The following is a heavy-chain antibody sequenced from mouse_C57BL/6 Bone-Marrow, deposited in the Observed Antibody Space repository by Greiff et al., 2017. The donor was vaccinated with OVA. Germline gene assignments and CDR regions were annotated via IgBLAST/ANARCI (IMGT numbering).Heavy chain of an antibody. CDR3: ARLGSPLDY. J-gene: IGHJ2*01. CDR1: GFTFSSYG. CDR2: ISSGGSYT. V-gene: IGHV5-6*01. Sequence: DVHLVESGGDLVKPGGSLKLSCAASGFTFSSYGLSWVRQTPDKRLAWVATISSGGSYTYYPDSVKGRFTISRDNAKNTLYLQMSSLKSEDTAMYYCARLGSPLDYWGQGTTLTVSS. D-gene: IGHD2-2*01.